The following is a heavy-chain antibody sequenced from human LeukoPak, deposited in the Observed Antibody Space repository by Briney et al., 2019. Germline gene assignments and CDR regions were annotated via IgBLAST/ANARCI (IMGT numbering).Heavy chain of an antibody. D-gene: IGHD2-2*02. Sequence: GGSLRLSCAASGFTFSRTYSMNWVRQAPGKGLEWVSYINVSSSGIYYADSVRGRFTISRDNAKSSLFLQMNSLRDEDTAVYYCARSHGYSFDLWGQGTMVIVSS. V-gene: IGHV3-48*02. J-gene: IGHJ3*01. CDR3: ARSHGYSFDL. CDR2: INVSSSGI. CDR1: GFTFSRTYS.